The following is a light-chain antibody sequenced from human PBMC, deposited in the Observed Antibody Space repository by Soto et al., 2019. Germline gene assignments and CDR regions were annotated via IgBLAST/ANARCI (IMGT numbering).Light chain of an antibody. V-gene: IGKV3-20*01. Sequence: EIVLTQSPGTLSLSPGERATLSCRASQSIGNSLVWYQQKPGQSPRLVIYGASGRATGIPDRFSGSGSGTDFTLTISRLEPEDYAVYYCQHFRSSPITLGPGTKVDIK. CDR1: QSIGNS. CDR2: GAS. J-gene: IGKJ3*01. CDR3: QHFRSSPIT.